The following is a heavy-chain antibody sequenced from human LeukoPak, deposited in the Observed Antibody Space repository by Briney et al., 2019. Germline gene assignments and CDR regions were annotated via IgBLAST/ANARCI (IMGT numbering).Heavy chain of an antibody. CDR2: ISAYNGNT. CDR1: GYTFTSYG. D-gene: IGHD3-10*01. CDR3: ARGDYGSGSYRYFDY. Sequence: GASVKVSCKASGYTFTSYGVSWVRQAPGQGLKWMGWISAYNGNTNYAQKLQGRVTMTTDTSTSTAYMELRSLRSDDTAAYYCARGDYGSGSYRYFDYWGQGTLVTVSS. J-gene: IGHJ4*02. V-gene: IGHV1-18*01.